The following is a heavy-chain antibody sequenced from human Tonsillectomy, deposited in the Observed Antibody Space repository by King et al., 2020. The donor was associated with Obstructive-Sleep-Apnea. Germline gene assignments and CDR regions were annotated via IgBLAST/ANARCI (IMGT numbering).Heavy chain of an antibody. Sequence: VQLVESGGGLVQPGGSVRLSCAASGFNVSSNYMSWVRQAPGKGREWFSLIYSGGTTYYAASVKGRFTISRDNSKNTLYLQMSSLRAEDTSAYYCASGPFIGTDYDQSWYFDLWGRGTLVTVSS. D-gene: IGHD4-17*01. CDR1: GFNVSSNY. V-gene: IGHV3-66*01. CDR2: IYSGGTT. J-gene: IGHJ2*01. CDR3: ASGPFIGTDYDQSWYFDL.